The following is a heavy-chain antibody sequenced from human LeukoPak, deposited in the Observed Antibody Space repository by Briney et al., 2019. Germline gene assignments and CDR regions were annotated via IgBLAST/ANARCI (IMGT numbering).Heavy chain of an antibody. CDR3: ASGPGDSYGTYYYYYYYMDV. CDR1: GFSISNYY. D-gene: IGHD5-18*01. V-gene: IGHV4-59*01. Sequence: SETLSLTCTVSGFSISNYYWSWIRQPPGKGLEWIGYTYYSGSNNYNPSLKSRVSISVKATEKQSSQQLSTVTAADTAVYYCASGPGDSYGTYYYYYYYMDVWGKGNTVTVSS. CDR2: TYYSGSN. J-gene: IGHJ6*03.